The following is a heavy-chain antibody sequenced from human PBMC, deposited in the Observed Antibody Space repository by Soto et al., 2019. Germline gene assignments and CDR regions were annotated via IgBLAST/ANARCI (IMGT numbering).Heavy chain of an antibody. CDR3: ARVYDSSGYYLQYFQH. CDR2: IIPIFGTA. Sequence: SVKVSCKASGGTFSSYAISWVRQAPGQGLEWMGGIIPIFGTANYAQKFQGRVTITADESTSTAYMELSSLGSEDTAVYYCARVYDSSGYYLQYFQHWGQGTLVTVSS. J-gene: IGHJ1*01. V-gene: IGHV1-69*13. D-gene: IGHD3-22*01. CDR1: GGTFSSYA.